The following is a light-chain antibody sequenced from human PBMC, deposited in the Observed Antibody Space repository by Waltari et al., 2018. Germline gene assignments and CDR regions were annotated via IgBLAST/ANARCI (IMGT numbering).Light chain of an antibody. CDR1: QSVTSTY. CDR2: GAS. J-gene: IGKJ4*01. V-gene: IGKV3-20*01. Sequence: EIVLTQSPGTLSLSPGDRATLSCRASQSVTSTYFAWYQQKPGQAPRLLIYGASNRATGIPDRFSGRASGTDFTLTISRLEPEDFAVYYRQQFRDSRGSFGGGTKVDIK. CDR3: QQFRDSRGS.